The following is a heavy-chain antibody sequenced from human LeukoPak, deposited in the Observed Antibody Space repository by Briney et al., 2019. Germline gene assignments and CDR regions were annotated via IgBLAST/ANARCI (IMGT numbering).Heavy chain of an antibody. CDR1: GYTFTSYY. CDR2: INPSGGST. V-gene: IGHV1-46*01. D-gene: IGHD2-8*01. J-gene: IGHJ6*02. Sequence: ASVKVSCKASGYTFTSYYMHWVRQAPGQGLEWMGIINPSGGSTSYAQKFQGRVTMTRDTSTSTVYMELSSLRSEDTAVYYCARELVYSITGGGNYYYYGMDVWGQGTTVTVSS. CDR3: ARELVYSITGGGNYYYYGMDV.